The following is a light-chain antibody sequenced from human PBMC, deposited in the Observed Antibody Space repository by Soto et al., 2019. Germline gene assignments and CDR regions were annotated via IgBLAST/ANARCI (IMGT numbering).Light chain of an antibody. CDR1: SSDVGGYNY. CDR2: DVS. CDR3: SSYTSSIPG. V-gene: IGLV2-14*01. J-gene: IGLJ2*01. Sequence: QSALTQPASVSGSHGQSITISCTGTSSDVGGYNYVSWYQQHPGKAPKLMIYDVSNRPSGVSNRFSGSKSGNTASLTISGLQAEDEADYYCSSYTSSIPGFGGGTKLTVL.